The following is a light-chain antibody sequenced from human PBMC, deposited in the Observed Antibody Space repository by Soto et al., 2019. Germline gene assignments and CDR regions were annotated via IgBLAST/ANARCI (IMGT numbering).Light chain of an antibody. J-gene: IGKJ1*01. CDR1: QSVSSN. V-gene: IGKV3-15*01. CDR2: GAS. CDR3: QQYNNRWT. Sequence: EIVMTQSPATLSVSPGERATLSCRASQSVSSNLAWYQQKPGQAPRILIYGASTSATGIPARFSGSGSGTEFTLTISSLQSEDFAVYYCQQYNNRWTFGQGTKGDIK.